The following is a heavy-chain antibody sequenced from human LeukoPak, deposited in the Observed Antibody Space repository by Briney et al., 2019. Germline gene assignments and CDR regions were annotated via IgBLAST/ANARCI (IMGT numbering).Heavy chain of an antibody. CDR3: ARHEDGYYSESSGYYFDY. D-gene: IGHD3-22*01. CDR2: INHSGST. CDR1: GGSFSGYY. V-gene: IGHV4-34*01. J-gene: IGHJ4*02. Sequence: SETLSLTCAVYGGSFSGYYWSWIRQPPGKGLEWIGEINHSGSTNYNPSLKSRVTISVDTSKNQFSLRLSSVTGADTAVYYCARHEDGYYSESSGYYFDYWGQGTLVTVSS.